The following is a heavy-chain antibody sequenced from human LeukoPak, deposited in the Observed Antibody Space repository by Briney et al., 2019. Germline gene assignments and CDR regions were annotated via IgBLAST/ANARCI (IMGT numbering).Heavy chain of an antibody. CDR1: GGSISSGSYY. CDR3: ARFNYDSSGYYRTFDY. CDR2: IYHSGST. J-gene: IGHJ4*02. D-gene: IGHD3-22*01. V-gene: IGHV4-61*01. Sequence: SETLSLTCIVSGGSISSGSYYWTWIRQPPGKGLEWIGYIYHSGSTNYNPSLKSRVTISVDTSKNQFSLKLSSVTAADTALYYCARFNYDSSGYYRTFDYWGQGTLVTVSS.